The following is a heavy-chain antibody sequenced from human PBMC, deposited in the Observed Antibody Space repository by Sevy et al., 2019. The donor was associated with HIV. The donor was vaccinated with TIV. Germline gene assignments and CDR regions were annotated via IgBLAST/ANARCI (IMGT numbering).Heavy chain of an antibody. J-gene: IGHJ4*02. CDR1: GGTFSSYA. CDR3: ARSEYSSSNYPYYFDY. Sequence: ASVKVSCKASGGTFSSYAISWVRQAPGQGLEWMGGIIPIYGTANYAQKFQGRVTITADESTSTAYMELSSLRSEDTAVYYCARSEYSSSNYPYYFDYWGQGTLVTVSS. CDR2: IIPIYGTA. V-gene: IGHV1-69*13. D-gene: IGHD6-6*01.